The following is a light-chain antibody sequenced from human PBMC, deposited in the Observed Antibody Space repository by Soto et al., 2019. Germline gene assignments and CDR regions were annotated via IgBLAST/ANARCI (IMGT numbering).Light chain of an antibody. CDR3: QHYQRVPPS. Sequence: DIQMTQSPSSLSASVGDRVTITCRASHASKINLVWVQQKPGKAPKSLIYAATNLQSGVPARFSDSGGWPHLSLTISRLQPEDVANHYCQHYQRVPPSVGGGTKWEI. V-gene: IGKV1-16*01. CDR1: HASKIN. J-gene: IGKJ4*01. CDR2: AAT.